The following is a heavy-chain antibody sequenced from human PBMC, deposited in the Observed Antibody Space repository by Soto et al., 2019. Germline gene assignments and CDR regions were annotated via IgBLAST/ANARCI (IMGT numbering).Heavy chain of an antibody. CDR2: IPNDGRNE. CDR3: AKSSGTGGSGCYSDY. V-gene: IGHV3-30*18. CDR1: GFIFSNYG. Sequence: QVQLVESGGGVVQPGRSLRLSCAASGFIFSNYGMHWVRQAPGKGLEWVADIPNDGRNEYYADSVKGRFTISRDNSKNTLYLQMNSLRAEDTAVYFCAKSSGTGGSGCYSDYWGQGTLVTVSS. D-gene: IGHD3-22*01. J-gene: IGHJ4*02.